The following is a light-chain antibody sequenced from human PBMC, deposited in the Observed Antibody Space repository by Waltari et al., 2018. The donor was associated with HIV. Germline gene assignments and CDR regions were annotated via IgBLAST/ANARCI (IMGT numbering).Light chain of an antibody. CDR1: QSVLYRSHNKYY. V-gene: IGKV4-1*01. CDR3: QQYYSTPLT. J-gene: IGKJ4*01. CDR2: WAS. Sequence: DIVMTQSPDSLAVSLGERATINCKSSQSVLYRSHNKYYLAWYQQKPGQPPKLPLYWASTRESAVPDRFSGSGSGTDFTLTISSLQAEDLAVYYCQQYYSTPLTFGGGTKVEIK.